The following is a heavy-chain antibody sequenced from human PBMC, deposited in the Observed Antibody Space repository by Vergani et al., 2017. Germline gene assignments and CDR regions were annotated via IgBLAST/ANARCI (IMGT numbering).Heavy chain of an antibody. V-gene: IGHV4-61*02. D-gene: IGHD2-21*02. CDR3: ARAYCGGDCYAPYYYYGMDV. Sequence: QVQLQESGPGLVKPSQTLSLTCTVSGGSISSGSYYWSWIRQPAGKGLEWIGRIYTSGSTYYNPSLKSRVTISVDTSKNQFSLKLSSVTAADTAVYYCARAYCGGDCYAPYYYYGMDVWSQGTTVTVSS. CDR2: IYTSGST. CDR1: GGSISSGSYY. J-gene: IGHJ6*02.